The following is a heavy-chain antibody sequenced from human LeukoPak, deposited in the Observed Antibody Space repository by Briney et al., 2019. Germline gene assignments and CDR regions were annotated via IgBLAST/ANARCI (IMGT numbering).Heavy chain of an antibody. CDR2: IRPDASKE. CDR1: GFTFSSYG. V-gene: IGHV3-30*02. J-gene: IGHJ3*01. CDR3: AKEAGLFDV. Sequence: GGSLRLSCAASGFTFSSYGMHWVRQAPGKGLEWVAFIRPDASKEYHADSVKGRLFISRDNSKKILYLQMNSLRVEDTATYYCAKEAGLFDVWGQGAMVIVSS.